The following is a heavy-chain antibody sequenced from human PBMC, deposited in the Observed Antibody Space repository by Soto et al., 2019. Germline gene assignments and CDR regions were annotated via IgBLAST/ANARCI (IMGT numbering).Heavy chain of an antibody. CDR1: GYSFTSYW. CDR2: IYPGDSDT. V-gene: IGHV5-51*01. Sequence: GESLKISCKGSGYSFTSYWIGWVRQMPGKGLEWMGIIYPGDSDTRYGPSFQGQVTISADKSISTAYLQWSSLKASDTAMYYCARTVVTPIDYYYYGMDVWGQGTTVAVSS. J-gene: IGHJ6*02. CDR3: ARTVVTPIDYYYYGMDV. D-gene: IGHD2-21*02.